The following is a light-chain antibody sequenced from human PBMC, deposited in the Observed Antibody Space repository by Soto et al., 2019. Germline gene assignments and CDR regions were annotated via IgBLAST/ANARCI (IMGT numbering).Light chain of an antibody. Sequence: DIQMTQSPSSLSASVGDRVTITCQASQDISNYLNWYQQKPGKAPKLLIYDASTLETGVPSRFSGSGSGTHFTFTISSLQPEDIASYYCQQYDNLPLTFGGGTKVEIK. CDR2: DAS. J-gene: IGKJ4*01. CDR1: QDISNY. CDR3: QQYDNLPLT. V-gene: IGKV1-33*01.